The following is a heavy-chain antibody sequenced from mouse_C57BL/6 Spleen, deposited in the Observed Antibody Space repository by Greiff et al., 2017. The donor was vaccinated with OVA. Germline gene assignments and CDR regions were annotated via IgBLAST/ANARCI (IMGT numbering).Heavy chain of an antibody. CDR3: ARWLFGYGSSDYAMDY. V-gene: IGHV1-54*01. Sequence: QVQLQQSGAELVRPGTSVKVSCKASGYAFTNYLIEWVKQRPGQGLEWIGVINPGSGGTNYNEKFKGKATLTADKSSSTAYMPLSSLTSEDSAVYFWARWLFGYGSSDYAMDYWGQGTSVTVSS. J-gene: IGHJ4*01. D-gene: IGHD1-1*01. CDR2: INPGSGGT. CDR1: GYAFTNYL.